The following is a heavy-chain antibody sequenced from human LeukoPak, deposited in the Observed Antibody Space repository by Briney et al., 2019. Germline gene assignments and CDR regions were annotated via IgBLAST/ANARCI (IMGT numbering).Heavy chain of an antibody. CDR1: GYTFTGYY. V-gene: IGHV1-2*02. D-gene: IGHD3-3*01. Sequence: ASVKVSCKASGYTFTGYYMHWLRQAPGQGLEWMGWINPNSGGTNYAQKFQGRVTMTRDTSISTAYMELSRLRSDDTAVYYCAREGLTIFGVVMPFDYWGQGTLVAVSS. CDR2: INPNSGGT. CDR3: AREGLTIFGVVMPFDY. J-gene: IGHJ4*02.